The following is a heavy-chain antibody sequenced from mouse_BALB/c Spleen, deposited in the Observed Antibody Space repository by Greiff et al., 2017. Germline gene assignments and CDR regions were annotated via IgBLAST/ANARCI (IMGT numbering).Heavy chain of an antibody. CDR2: INSNGGST. Sequence: EVQGVESGGGLVQPGGSLKLSCAASGFTFSSYGMSWVRQTPDKRLELVATINSNGGSTYYPDSVKGRFTISRDNAKNTLYLQMSSLKSEDTAMYYCARDRVGITSDFDDWGQGTTLTVSS. CDR1: GFTFSSYG. J-gene: IGHJ2*01. V-gene: IGHV5-6-3*01. CDR3: ARDRVGITSDFDD. D-gene: IGHD2-4*01.